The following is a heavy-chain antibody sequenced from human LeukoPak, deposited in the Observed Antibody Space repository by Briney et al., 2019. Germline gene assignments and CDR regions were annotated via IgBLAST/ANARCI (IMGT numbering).Heavy chain of an antibody. CDR3: ARLNRYSSSWSYYYYYYMDV. V-gene: IGHV4-39*01. J-gene: IGHJ6*03. CDR1: GGSISSGSYY. CDR2: IYYSGST. D-gene: IGHD6-13*01. Sequence: SETLSLTCTVSGGSISSGSYYWSWTRQPAGKGLEWIGSIYYSGSTYYNPSLKSRVTISVDTSKNQFSLKLSSVTAADTAVYYCARLNRYSSSWSYYYYYYMDVWGKGTTVTISS.